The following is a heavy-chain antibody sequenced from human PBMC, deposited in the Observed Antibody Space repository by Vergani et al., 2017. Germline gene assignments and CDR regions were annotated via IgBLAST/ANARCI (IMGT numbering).Heavy chain of an antibody. Sequence: QVQLQESGPGLVKPSGTLSLTCAVSGGSISSSNWWSWVRQPPGKGLEWIGEIYHSGSTNYNPSLKSRVTISVDKSKNQFSLKLSSVTAADTAVYYCAREERVYYDSSGYVWFDPWGQGTLVTVSS. CDR1: GGSISSSNW. V-gene: IGHV4-4*02. CDR2: IYHSGST. D-gene: IGHD3-22*01. J-gene: IGHJ5*02. CDR3: AREERVYYDSSGYVWFDP.